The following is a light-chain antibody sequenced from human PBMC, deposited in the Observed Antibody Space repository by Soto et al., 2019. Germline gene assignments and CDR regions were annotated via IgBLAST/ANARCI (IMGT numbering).Light chain of an antibody. V-gene: IGKV1-27*01. J-gene: IGKJ4*01. CDR2: ATS. CDR1: QGIAPY. CDR3: QKYNSAPLT. Sequence: DVQMTQSPSSLSAFVGDRVTITCRASQGIAPYLAWFQQKPGKVPKLLIYATSSLQSGVPSRFSGSGSGTDFILTINCLQPENVGNYYCQKYNSAPLTFGGGTKVEIK.